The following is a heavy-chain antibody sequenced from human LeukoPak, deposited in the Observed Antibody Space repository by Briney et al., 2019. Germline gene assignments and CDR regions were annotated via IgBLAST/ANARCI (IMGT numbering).Heavy chain of an antibody. V-gene: IGHV1-8*02. D-gene: IGHD4-23*01. CDR3: ARVGNSERFDY. Sequence: ASVNVSCKASGYTFTSYYINWLRQATGQGLEWMGWMNPNSGNTGYAQKLQGRVTMTRNTSISTAYMELNSRRSEDTAVYYCARVGNSERFDYWGQGTLVTVSS. CDR2: MNPNSGNT. J-gene: IGHJ4*02. CDR1: GYTFTSYY.